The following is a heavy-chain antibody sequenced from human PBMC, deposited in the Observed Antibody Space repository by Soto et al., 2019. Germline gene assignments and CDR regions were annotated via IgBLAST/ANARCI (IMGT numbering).Heavy chain of an antibody. V-gene: IGHV1-18*01. Sequence: ASVKVSCKASGYTFTSYGITWVRQAPGQGLEWMGWISAYNGNTNYAQKLQGRVTMTTDTSTSTAYMELRSLRSDDTAVYYCARTREVPAAIGYYFDYWGQGTLVTVSS. J-gene: IGHJ4*02. CDR3: ARTREVPAAIGYYFDY. CDR2: ISAYNGNT. CDR1: GYTFTSYG. D-gene: IGHD2-2*01.